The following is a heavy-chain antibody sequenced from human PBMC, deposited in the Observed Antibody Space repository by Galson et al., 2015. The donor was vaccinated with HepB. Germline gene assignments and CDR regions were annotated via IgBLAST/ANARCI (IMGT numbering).Heavy chain of an antibody. CDR1: GFTFSSYA. J-gene: IGHJ4*02. CDR2: ISYDGSNN. D-gene: IGHD6-19*01. CDR3: GRGGLRAVAGTKGDY. V-gene: IGHV3-30-3*01. Sequence: SLRLSCAASGFTFSSYAMHWVRQGPGKGLEWVAVISYDGSNNYYGDLVKGRFSISRDSSKNTLFLQMRSVRTDDTAVYYCGRGGLRAVAGTKGDYWGQGSLVTVSS.